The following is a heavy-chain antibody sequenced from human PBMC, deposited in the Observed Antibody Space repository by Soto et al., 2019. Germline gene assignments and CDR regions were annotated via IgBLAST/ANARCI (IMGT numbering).Heavy chain of an antibody. CDR2: ISFDGSDT. D-gene: IGHD6-13*01. CDR3: AREHDNRRWYGYLDY. V-gene: IGHV3-33*05. CDR1: GFTFNSNA. Sequence: QVQLVESGGRVVQPGRSLRLSCAASGFTFNSNAMHWVRQAPGKGLEWVAVISFDGSDTFYGDSVKGRFTISRDNSENTLYLQMHSLRAEDTAGYYCAREHDNRRWYGYLDYRGQGTLVTVSS. J-gene: IGHJ4*03.